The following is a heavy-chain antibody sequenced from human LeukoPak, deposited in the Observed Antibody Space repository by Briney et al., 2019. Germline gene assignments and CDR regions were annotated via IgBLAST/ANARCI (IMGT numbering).Heavy chain of an antibody. D-gene: IGHD5-24*01. CDR1: GFTFDDYT. V-gene: IGHV3-43*01. J-gene: IGHJ3*02. CDR3: AKDRGRRLQFDAFDI. Sequence: PGGSLRLSCAASGFTFDDYTMHWVRQAPGKGLEWVSLISWDGGSTYYADSVKGRFTISRDNSKNSLYLQMNSLRTEDTALYYCAKDRGRRLQFDAFDIWGQGTMVTVSS. CDR2: ISWDGGST.